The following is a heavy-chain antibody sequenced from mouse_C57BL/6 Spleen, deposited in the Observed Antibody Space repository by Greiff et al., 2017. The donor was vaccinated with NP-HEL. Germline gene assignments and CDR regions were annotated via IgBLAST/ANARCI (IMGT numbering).Heavy chain of an antibody. CDR2: IYPRSGNT. V-gene: IGHV1-81*01. CDR1: GYTFTSYG. J-gene: IGHJ3*01. CDR3: ARRGDYDFAY. D-gene: IGHD2-4*01. Sequence: VQLQQSGAELARPGASVKLSCKASGYTFTSYGISWVKQRTGQGLEWIGEIYPRSGNTYYNEKFKGKATLTADKSSSTAYMELRSLTSEDSAVYFCARRGDYDFAYWGQGTLVTVSA.